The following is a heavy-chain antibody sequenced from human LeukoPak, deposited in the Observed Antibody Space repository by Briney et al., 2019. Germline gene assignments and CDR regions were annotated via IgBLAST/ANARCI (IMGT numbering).Heavy chain of an antibody. D-gene: IGHD3-10*01. CDR1: GYTFTSYD. J-gene: IGHJ4*02. CDR2: MNPNSGNT. Sequence: ASVKVSCKASGYTFTSYDINWVRQATGQGLEWMGWMNPNSGNTGYAQKFQGRVTMTGNTSISTAYMELSSLRSEDTAVYYCVLMVRGVIIKDYWGQGTLVTVSS. V-gene: IGHV1-8*01. CDR3: VLMVRGVIIKDY.